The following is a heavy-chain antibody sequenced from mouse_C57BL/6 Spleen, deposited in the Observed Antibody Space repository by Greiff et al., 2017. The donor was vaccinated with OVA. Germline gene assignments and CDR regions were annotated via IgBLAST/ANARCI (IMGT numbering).Heavy chain of an antibody. J-gene: IGHJ1*03. Sequence: EVKLMESGEGLVKPGGSLKLSCAASGFTFSSYAMSWVRQTPEKRLEWVAYISSGGDYIYYADTVKGRFTISRDNARNTLYLQMSSLKSEDTAMYYCTRESTTVVARWYFDVWGTGTTVTVSS. CDR2: ISSGGDYI. D-gene: IGHD1-1*01. CDR1: GFTFSSYA. CDR3: TRESTTVVARWYFDV. V-gene: IGHV5-9-1*02.